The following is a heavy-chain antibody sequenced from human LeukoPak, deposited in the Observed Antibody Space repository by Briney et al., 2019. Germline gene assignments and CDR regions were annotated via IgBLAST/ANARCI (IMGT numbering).Heavy chain of an antibody. CDR1: GFTFSSYA. J-gene: IGHJ4*02. Sequence: PGGSLRLSCAASGFTFSSYAMSWVRQAPGKGLEWVSAISGSGGSTYYADSVKGRFTISRDNSKNTLYLQMNSLRAEDTAVYYCAKVGNGQWLAIYYFGYWGQGTLVTVSS. D-gene: IGHD6-19*01. V-gene: IGHV3-23*01. CDR2: ISGSGGST. CDR3: AKVGNGQWLAIYYFGY.